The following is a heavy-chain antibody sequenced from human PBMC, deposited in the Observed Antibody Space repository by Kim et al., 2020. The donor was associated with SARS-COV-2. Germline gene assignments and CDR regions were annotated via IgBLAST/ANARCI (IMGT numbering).Heavy chain of an antibody. CDR3: ANPRQPDY. V-gene: IGHV3-23*01. Sequence: GGSLRLSCAASGFTFSNYGMSWVRQAPGKGLEWVSGISGSGDTTTYEDSVKGGFTVSRDNSKNTLYLQMSSLRAADTAIYYCANPRQPDYWGQGTLVTVSS. CDR2: ISGSGDTT. J-gene: IGHJ4*02. CDR1: GFTFSNYG. D-gene: IGHD6-13*01.